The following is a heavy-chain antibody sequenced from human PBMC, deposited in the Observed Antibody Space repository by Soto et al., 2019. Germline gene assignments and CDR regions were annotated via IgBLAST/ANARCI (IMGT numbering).Heavy chain of an antibody. CDR3: ARVIEGSYLLDY. CDR1: AGSITSYY. Sequence: SETLSLTCTVSAGSITSYYWSWIRQPPGKGLEWIGYIYYSGSTNYNPSLKSRVTISVDTSKNQFSLKLSSVTAADTAVYYCARVIEGSYLLDYWGQGTLVTVSS. CDR2: IYYSGST. J-gene: IGHJ4*02. D-gene: IGHD1-26*01. V-gene: IGHV4-59*01.